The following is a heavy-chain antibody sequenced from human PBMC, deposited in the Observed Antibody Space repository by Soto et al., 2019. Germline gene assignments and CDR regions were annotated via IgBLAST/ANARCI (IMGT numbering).Heavy chain of an antibody. CDR3: ARQGLHSNYDFAY. CDR1: GYSFTSYW. D-gene: IGHD5-12*01. Sequence: GESLKISCKGSGYSFTSYWIAWVRQMPGKGLEWMGIIYPGDSDTRYRPSFQGQVTFSVDKSISTAYLQWSSLKASDTAMYYCARQGLHSNYDFAYWGQGTLVTVSS. J-gene: IGHJ4*02. CDR2: IYPGDSDT. V-gene: IGHV5-51*01.